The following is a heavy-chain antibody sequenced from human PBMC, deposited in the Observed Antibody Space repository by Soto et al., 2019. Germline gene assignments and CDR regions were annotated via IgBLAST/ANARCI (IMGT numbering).Heavy chain of an antibody. V-gene: IGHV1-69*13. CDR1: GGIFNTYA. CDR3: TRGTGMSHSWYADS. J-gene: IGHJ5*02. D-gene: IGHD6-13*01. Sequence: SVKVSCKASGGIFNTYALSCVRQAPGQGLEWMGGIIPIFGTANYAQKFQGSVTITADESTNTTYMELSSLRSDDTAVYYCTRGTGMSHSWYADSWGQGTRVTVSS. CDR2: IIPIFGTA.